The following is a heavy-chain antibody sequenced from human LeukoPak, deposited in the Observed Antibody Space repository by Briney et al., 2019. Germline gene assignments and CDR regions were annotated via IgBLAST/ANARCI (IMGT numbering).Heavy chain of an antibody. J-gene: IGHJ3*02. V-gene: IGHV1-8*03. CDR1: GYTFTSYD. Sequence: GASVKVSGKASGYTFTSYDINWVRQATGQGLEWMGWMNPNSGNTGYAQKFQGRVTITRNTSISTAYMELSSLRSEDTAVYYCVVGAISFAFDIWGQGTMVTVSS. D-gene: IGHD1-26*01. CDR2: MNPNSGNT. CDR3: VVGAISFAFDI.